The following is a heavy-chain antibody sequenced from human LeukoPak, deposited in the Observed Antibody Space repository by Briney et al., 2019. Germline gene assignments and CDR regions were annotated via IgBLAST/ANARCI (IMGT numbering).Heavy chain of an antibody. CDR3: TRLTMVRGLIIYFDF. D-gene: IGHD3-10*01. CDR2: IRSKANNFAT. V-gene: IGHV3-73*01. Sequence: SGGSLRLSCAASGFTFSDSSIHWVRQASGKGLEWVGRIRSKANNFATAYAASVEGRFTISRDDSKNTAYLQMNSLKTEDTALYYCTRLTMVRGLIIYFDFWGQGTLVTVSS. CDR1: GFTFSDSS. J-gene: IGHJ4*02.